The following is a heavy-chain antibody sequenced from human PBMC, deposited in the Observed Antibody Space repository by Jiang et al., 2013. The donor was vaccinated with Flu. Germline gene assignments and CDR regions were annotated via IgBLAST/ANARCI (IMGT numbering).Heavy chain of an antibody. D-gene: IGHD2-2*01. V-gene: IGHV4-61*01. CDR1: GGSVNTXSFY. CDR2: LLHGST. Sequence: TVSGGSVNTXSFYWSWIRQPPREGTGVDWVYLLHGSTNYNPSLKSRVTLSVDTSKNQFSLKLSSVTAADTAVYYCARGDRYCGSTSCYVLDYWGQGTLVTVSS. J-gene: IGHJ4*02. CDR3: ARGDRYCGSTSCYVLDY.